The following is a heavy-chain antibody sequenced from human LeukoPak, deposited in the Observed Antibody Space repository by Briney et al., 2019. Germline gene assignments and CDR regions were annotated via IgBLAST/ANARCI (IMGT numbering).Heavy chain of an antibody. CDR1: GFTFDAYA. J-gene: IGHJ4*02. D-gene: IGHD6-19*01. Sequence: GGSLRLSCAASGFTFDAYAMHWVRQAPGKGLEWLSIISWNSGYIDYADSVKGRFTISRDNAKNSLFLQMDSLRTEDTAFYYCAKVRGTYSSGYYFDSWRQGTLVTVSS. V-gene: IGHV3-9*01. CDR2: ISWNSGYI. CDR3: AKVRGTYSSGYYFDS.